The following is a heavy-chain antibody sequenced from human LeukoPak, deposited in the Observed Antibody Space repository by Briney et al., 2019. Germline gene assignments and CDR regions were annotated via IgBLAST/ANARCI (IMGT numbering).Heavy chain of an antibody. J-gene: IGHJ4*02. CDR1: GGSISSSSYY. CDR2: INHSGST. D-gene: IGHD1-26*01. V-gene: IGHV4-39*07. CDR3: ARLQLLRDY. Sequence: PSETLSLTCTVSGGSISSSSYYWSWIRQPPGKGLEWIGEINHSGSTNYNPSLKSRVTISVDTSKNQFSLKLSSVTAADTSVYYCARLQLLRDYWGQGTLVTVSS.